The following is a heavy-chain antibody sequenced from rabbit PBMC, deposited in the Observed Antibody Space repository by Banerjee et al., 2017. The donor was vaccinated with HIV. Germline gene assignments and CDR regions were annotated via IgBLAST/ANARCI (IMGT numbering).Heavy chain of an antibody. V-gene: IGHV1S45*01. CDR2: IYAGSSGST. CDR1: GFDFSSSYW. CDR3: ARTEPNYYMAL. Sequence: EESGGGLVKPEGSLTLTCKASGFDFSSSYWICWVRQASGKGLEWIACIYAGSSGSTYYASWAKGRFTISKTSSTTVTLQMTSLTAADTATYFCARTEPNYYMALWGPGTLVIVS. D-gene: IGHD1-1*01. J-gene: IGHJ4*01.